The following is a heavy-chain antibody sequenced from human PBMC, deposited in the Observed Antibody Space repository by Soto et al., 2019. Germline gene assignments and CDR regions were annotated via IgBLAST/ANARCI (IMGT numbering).Heavy chain of an antibody. CDR1: GFAFSNQG. V-gene: IGHV3-30*18. J-gene: IGHJ5*01. CDR3: AKVESCQPEAFYS. CDR2: ISHDGENI. D-gene: IGHD3-3*01. Sequence: QEQLVESGGGVVQPGRSLRLSCAASGFAFSNQGMHWVRRAPGKGLEWVALISHDGENIYYADSVKGRFAVSRDNSKNILFLQLSSLTLNDTAVYYCAKVESCQPEAFYSWGLGTMVTVSS.